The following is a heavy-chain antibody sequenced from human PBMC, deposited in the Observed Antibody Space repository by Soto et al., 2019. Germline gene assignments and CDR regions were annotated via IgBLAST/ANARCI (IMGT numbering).Heavy chain of an antibody. D-gene: IGHD2-21*02. CDR1: GFNFATSS. Sequence: GGSLRLSCAASGFNFATSSMNWVRQAPGRGLEWVSSISSSGSYIYYGDSLKGRFTFSRDNSKNTLYLQMNSLRAEDTAVYYCAKGFIRDCGGDCTVDTWGQGTLVTVSS. V-gene: IGHV3-21*04. CDR3: AKGFIRDCGGDCTVDT. CDR2: ISSSGSYI. J-gene: IGHJ5*02.